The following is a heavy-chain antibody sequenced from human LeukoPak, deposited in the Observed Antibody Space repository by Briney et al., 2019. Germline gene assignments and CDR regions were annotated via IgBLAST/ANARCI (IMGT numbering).Heavy chain of an antibody. D-gene: IGHD3-10*01. J-gene: IGHJ3*02. CDR3: ARSNVLLWFRELFDAFDI. V-gene: IGHV1-2*02. CDR1: GYTFTGYY. CDR2: INPNSGGT. Sequence: GASVKVSCKASGYTFTGYYMHWVRQAPGQGLEWMGWINPNSGGTNYAQKFQGRVTMTRDTSISTAYMELSRLRSDDTAVYYCARSNVLLWFRELFDAFDIWGQGTMVTVSS.